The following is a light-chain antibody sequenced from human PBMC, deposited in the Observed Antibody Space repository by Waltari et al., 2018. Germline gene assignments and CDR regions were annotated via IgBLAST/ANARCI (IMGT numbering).Light chain of an antibody. CDR1: QSISIY. V-gene: IGKV1-39*01. CDR2: ASS. J-gene: IGKJ3*01. Sequence: DIQMTQSPSSLSASVGDRVTITCRASQSISIYLHWYQQKPGKAPKLLVYASSNFQTGVSSRFSGSGSGTDFTLTISRLEPEDFATYYCQQTYGSPPTFGPGTKVDI. CDR3: QQTYGSPPT.